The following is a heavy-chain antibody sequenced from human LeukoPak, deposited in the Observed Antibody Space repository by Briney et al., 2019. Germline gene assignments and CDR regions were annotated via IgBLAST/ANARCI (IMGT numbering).Heavy chain of an antibody. J-gene: IGHJ4*02. CDR3: VRRGLEGSYLDY. Sequence: SGPTLVKPTQTLTLTCTFSGFSLTSSGVGVGWIRQPPGKALEWLTLIYWNDEKHYSPSLRPRLTITKDTSNNQVVLTLTNMDPVDTATYYCVRRGLEGSYLDYWGQGTLVTVSS. V-gene: IGHV2-5*01. D-gene: IGHD3-10*01. CDR1: GFSLTSSGVG. CDR2: IYWNDEK.